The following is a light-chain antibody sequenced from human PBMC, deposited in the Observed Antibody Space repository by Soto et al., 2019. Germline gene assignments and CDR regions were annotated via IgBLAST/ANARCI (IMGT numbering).Light chain of an antibody. CDR3: QQYNKWPPQYT. CDR2: GAS. CDR1: QSISSD. V-gene: IGKV3-15*01. Sequence: EIVMTQSPATLSVSPGERATLSCRASQSISSDLAWYQQKPGQAPRLLIYGASTRATDIPAGISGSGSGTDFTLTLSSLQSQDFAVYYCQQYNKWPPQYTFGQGTKLEIK. J-gene: IGKJ2*01.